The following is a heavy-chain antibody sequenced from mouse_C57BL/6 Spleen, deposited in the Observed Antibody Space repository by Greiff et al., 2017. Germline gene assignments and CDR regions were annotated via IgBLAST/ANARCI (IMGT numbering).Heavy chain of an antibody. CDR3: ARHDDKGFDY. V-gene: IGHV5-6*01. CDR2: ISSGGSYT. D-gene: IGHD2-3*01. Sequence: EVKVVESGGDLVKPGGSLKLSCAASGFTFSSYGMSWVRQTPDKRLEWVATISSGGSYTYYPASVKGRFTISRDNAKNTLYLQMSSLKSEDTATYYCARHDDKGFDYWGQGTTLTVSS. CDR1: GFTFSSYG. J-gene: IGHJ2*01.